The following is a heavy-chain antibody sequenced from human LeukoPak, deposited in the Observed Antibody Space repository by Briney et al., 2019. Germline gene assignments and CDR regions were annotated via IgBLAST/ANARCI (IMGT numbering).Heavy chain of an antibody. CDR3: ARAGYSSNKADY. J-gene: IGHJ4*02. CDR2: INPNSGGT. CDR1: GYTFTGYY. V-gene: IGHV1-2*02. Sequence: ASVKVSCKASGYTFTGYYMHWVRRAPGQGLEWMGWINPNSGGTNYAQKFQGRVTMTRDTSISTAYMELSRLRSDDTAVYYCARAGYSSNKADYWGQGTLVTVSS. D-gene: IGHD6-13*01.